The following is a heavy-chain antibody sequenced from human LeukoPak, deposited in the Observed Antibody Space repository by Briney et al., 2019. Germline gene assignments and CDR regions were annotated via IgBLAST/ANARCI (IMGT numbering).Heavy chain of an antibody. D-gene: IGHD2-2*01. J-gene: IGHJ3*01. V-gene: IGHV3-7*01. Sequence: GGSLRLSCAASGFTFSSYWMTWVRQAPGKGLEWVGNIKQDGSEKYYVGSVKGRFTISRDNAKNLLYLQMNSLRAEDTAVYYCARSSSGAFDLWGQGTMVTVSS. CDR2: IKQDGSEK. CDR1: GFTFSSYW. CDR3: ARSSSGAFDL.